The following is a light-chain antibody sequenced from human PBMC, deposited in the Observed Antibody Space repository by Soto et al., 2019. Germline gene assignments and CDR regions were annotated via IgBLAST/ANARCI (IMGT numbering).Light chain of an antibody. J-gene: IGKJ2*01. CDR3: QQYDHPPYT. V-gene: IGKV1-33*01. Sequence: DIQMTQSPSSLSEAVGDRVTFSCKASQGIYKYLNWYQQKPGKAPKLLIYDASNLERGVPSRFSGSGSGTDFSLTVDSLQPEDTATYYCQQYDHPPYTFGQGTKLEIK. CDR1: QGIYKY. CDR2: DAS.